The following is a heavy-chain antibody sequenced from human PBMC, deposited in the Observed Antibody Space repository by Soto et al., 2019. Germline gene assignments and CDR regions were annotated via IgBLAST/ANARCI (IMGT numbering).Heavy chain of an antibody. J-gene: IGHJ6*02. V-gene: IGHV4-31*03. CDR1: GGSISSGGYY. Sequence: PSETLSLTCTVSGGSISSGGYYWSWIRQHPGKGLEWIGYIYYSGSTYYNPSLKSRVTISVDTSKNQFSLKLSSVTAADTAVYYCARLVERGFLTTSYYYYGMDVWGQGTTVTVSS. CDR2: IYYSGST. CDR3: ARLVERGFLTTSYYYYGMDV. D-gene: IGHD3-22*01.